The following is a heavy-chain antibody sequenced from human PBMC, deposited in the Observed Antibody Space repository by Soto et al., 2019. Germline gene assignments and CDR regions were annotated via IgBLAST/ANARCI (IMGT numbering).Heavy chain of an antibody. Sequence: GGSLRLSCGVSGFTVTSNGVSWVRQAPGKGLEWVSAISPNGQGIWYADSVKGRFTISRDISRNTVFLQMDSLRAEDTAVYYCTKDRQYPRSYVHDGGQGTLVTVSS. D-gene: IGHD4-4*01. J-gene: IGHJ4*02. V-gene: IGHV3-23*01. CDR2: ISPNGQGI. CDR3: TKDRQYPRSYVHD. CDR1: GFTVTSNG.